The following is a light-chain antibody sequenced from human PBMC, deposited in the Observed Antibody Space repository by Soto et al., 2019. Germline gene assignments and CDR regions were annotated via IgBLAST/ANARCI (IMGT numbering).Light chain of an antibody. CDR1: SSNIGAGYD. J-gene: IGLJ1*01. CDR2: GNS. CDR3: QSYDSRLNGYV. V-gene: IGLV1-40*01. Sequence: QSVLTQPPSVSGAPGQRVTIPCTGSSSNIGAGYDVHWYQQLPGTAPKLLIYGNSNRPSGVPDRFSGSKSDTSASLAITGLQAEDEADYYCQSYDSRLNGYVFGTGTKVTVL.